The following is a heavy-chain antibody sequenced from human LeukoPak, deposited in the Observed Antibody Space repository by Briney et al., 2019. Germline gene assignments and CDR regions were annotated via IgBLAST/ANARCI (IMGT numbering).Heavy chain of an antibody. Sequence: GGTLRLSCPASGFSFSSYEMNWVRQAPGKGLEWVSYISSSSSTIYYAASVKGRFTISRDNAKNSLYLQMNSLRAEDTAVYYCARVTYSSSWYGGSEYWGQGTLVTVSS. CDR1: GFSFSSYE. J-gene: IGHJ4*02. V-gene: IGHV3-48*01. CDR3: ARVTYSSSWYGGSEY. D-gene: IGHD6-13*01. CDR2: ISSSSSTI.